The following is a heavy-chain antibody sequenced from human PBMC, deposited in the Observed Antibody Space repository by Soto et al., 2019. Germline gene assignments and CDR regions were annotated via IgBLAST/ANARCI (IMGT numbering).Heavy chain of an antibody. J-gene: IGHJ4*02. D-gene: IGHD3-3*01. Sequence: QVQLQESGPGLVKPSQTLSLTCTVYGGSISSGDYYWSWIRQPPGKGLEWIGDIYYSGSTYYNPSHRTRVTISVDTSKNLFSLKLSTVTAADTAVYYCARVMAYYDFWSGYYNVCYFDYWGQEPLVTVSS. CDR3: ARVMAYYDFWSGYYNVCYFDY. V-gene: IGHV4-30-4*01. CDR1: GGSISSGDYY. CDR2: IYYSGST.